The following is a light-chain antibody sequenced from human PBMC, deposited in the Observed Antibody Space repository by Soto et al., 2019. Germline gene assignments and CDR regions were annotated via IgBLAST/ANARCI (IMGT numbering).Light chain of an antibody. CDR1: QNIDNY. CDR2: ATS. J-gene: IGKJ4*01. V-gene: IGKV1-39*01. CDR3: QESYSTPAVS. Sequence: DIQMTQSPSSLSASLGDRVTITCRASQNIDNYLNWYQHKPGKAPKLLIYATSTLQSGVPARFSGSGSETEFTLTISSLQAEDFATYFCQESYSTPAVSFGGGTKVEIK.